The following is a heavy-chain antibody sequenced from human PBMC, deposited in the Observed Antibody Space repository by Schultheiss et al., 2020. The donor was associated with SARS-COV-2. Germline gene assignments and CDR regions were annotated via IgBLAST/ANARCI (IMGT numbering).Heavy chain of an antibody. V-gene: IGHV1-69*04. Sequence: SVKVSCKASGGTFSSYAISWVRQAPGQGLEWMGRIIPILGIANYAQKFQGRVTITADTSTSTAYMELRSLRSEDTAVYYCARGRWHCSSTSCLNWFDPWGQGTLVTVSS. CDR1: GGTFSSYA. D-gene: IGHD2-2*01. CDR2: IIPILGIA. CDR3: ARGRWHCSSTSCLNWFDP. J-gene: IGHJ5*02.